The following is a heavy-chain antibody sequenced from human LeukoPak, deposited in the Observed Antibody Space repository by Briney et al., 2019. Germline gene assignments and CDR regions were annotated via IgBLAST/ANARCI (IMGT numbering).Heavy chain of an antibody. CDR1: GGSFSGYY. CDR2: INHSGST. J-gene: IGHJ6*03. D-gene: IGHD5-18*01. Sequence: SETLSLTCAVYGGSFSGYYWSWIRQPPGKGLEWIGEINHSGSTNYNPSLKSRVTISVDTSKNQFSLKLSSVTAADTAMYYCARGNGRQLWLRHLDMDVWGKGTTVTVSS. V-gene: IGHV4-34*01. CDR3: ARGNGRQLWLRHLDMDV.